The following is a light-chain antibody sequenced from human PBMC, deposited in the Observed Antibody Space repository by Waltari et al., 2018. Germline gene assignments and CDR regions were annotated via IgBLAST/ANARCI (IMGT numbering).Light chain of an antibody. J-gene: IGKJ2*03. CDR3: GQGTHLPYS. Sequence: DIVMTQSPLSLPITPGQPASISCRSSQSLVHSNGNTYLTWYQQKAGQPPRRLIYEVSNQDSGVPDRFSGSGAGTDFTLKISRVEAEDVGVYFCGQGTHLPYSFGQGTKVEIK. V-gene: IGKV2-30*02. CDR2: EVS. CDR1: QSLVHSNGNTY.